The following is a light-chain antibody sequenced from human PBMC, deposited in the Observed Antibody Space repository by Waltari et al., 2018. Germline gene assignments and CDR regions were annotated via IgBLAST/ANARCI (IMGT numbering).Light chain of an antibody. CDR1: QSLLHSNGYNY. V-gene: IGKV2-28*01. CDR3: MQALPSFT. Sequence: DIVMTQSPLSLPVTPGEPASISCRSSQSLLHSNGYNYLDWYLQKPGQSPQPLIYLGSNRASGVPDRFSGSGAGTDFTLKISRVEAEDVGVYYCMQALPSFTFGPGTKVDIK. CDR2: LGS. J-gene: IGKJ3*01.